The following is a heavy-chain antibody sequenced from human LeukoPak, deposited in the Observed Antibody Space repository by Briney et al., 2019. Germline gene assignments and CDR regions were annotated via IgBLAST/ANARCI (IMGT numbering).Heavy chain of an antibody. V-gene: IGHV3-53*01. CDR3: ARGPIVVGTYYYMDV. CDR2: IYSGGST. D-gene: IGHD2-2*01. CDR1: GFTVSSYY. J-gene: IGHJ6*03. Sequence: GGSLRLSCAASGFTVSSYYMSWVRQAPGKGLEWVSFIYSGGSTNYADSVKGRFTISRDNAKNTLYLQMNSLRVEDTAVYYCARGPIVVGTYYYMDVWGKGTTVTVSS.